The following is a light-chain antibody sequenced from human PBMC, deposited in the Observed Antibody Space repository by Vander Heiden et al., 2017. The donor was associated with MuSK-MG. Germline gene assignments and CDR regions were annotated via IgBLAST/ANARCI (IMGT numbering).Light chain of an antibody. V-gene: IGKV3-20*01. CDR2: GAS. J-gene: IGKJ3*01. CDR3: QQYGSSLESFT. CDR1: QSVSSSY. Sequence: IVLTQSPGTLSLSPGERATLSCRASQSVSSSYLAWYQQKPGQAPRLLIYGASSRATGIPDRFSGSGSGTDFTLTISRLQPEDFAVYYCQQYGSSLESFTFGPGTKVDIK.